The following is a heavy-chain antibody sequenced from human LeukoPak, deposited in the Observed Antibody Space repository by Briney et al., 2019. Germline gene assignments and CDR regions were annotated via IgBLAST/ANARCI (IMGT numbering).Heavy chain of an antibody. V-gene: IGHV3-30*18. J-gene: IGHJ4*02. CDR1: GFTFSDYG. CDR3: VKAEGALVDS. Sequence: PGGSLRLSCAASGFTFSDYGMHWVRQAPGKGLEWVAVISFDGSNEFYADSVKGRFTISRDNSKNTVYLQMNSLKIEDTAVYYCVKAEGALVDSWGQGTLVSVSS. CDR2: ISFDGSNE. D-gene: IGHD4/OR15-4a*01.